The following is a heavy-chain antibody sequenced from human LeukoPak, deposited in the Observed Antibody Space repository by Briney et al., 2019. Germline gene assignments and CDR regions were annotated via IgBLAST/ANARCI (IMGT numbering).Heavy chain of an antibody. CDR2: VAYDGSDK. V-gene: IGHV3-30*04. Sequence: PRRSLRLSCAPSGFIFTSYAIHWVRHAPGKGLVWEAIVAYDGSDKNYADSVKGRFIISRDNSKNTLYLKMNSLRSEDMAVYYCARRRIPGNTPAGSDIWGQGTMVTVSS. D-gene: IGHD1-7*01. CDR1: GFIFTSYA. J-gene: IGHJ3*02. CDR3: ARRRIPGNTPAGSDI.